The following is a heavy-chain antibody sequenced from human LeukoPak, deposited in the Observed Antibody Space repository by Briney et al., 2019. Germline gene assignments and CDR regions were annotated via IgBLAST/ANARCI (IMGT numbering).Heavy chain of an antibody. V-gene: IGHV3-30-3*01. J-gene: IGHJ4*02. D-gene: IGHD3-16*01. CDR1: GFTFSSYA. CDR3: ARGGSHYFDY. CDR2: ISYDGSNK. Sequence: GGSLRLSCAASGFTFSSYAMHWVRQAPGKGLEWVAVISYDGSNKYYADSVKGRFTIPRDNSKNTLYLQMNSLRAEDTAVYYCARGGSHYFDYWGQGTLVTVSS.